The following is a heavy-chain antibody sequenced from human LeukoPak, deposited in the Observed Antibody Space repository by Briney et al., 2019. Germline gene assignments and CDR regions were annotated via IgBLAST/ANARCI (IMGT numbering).Heavy chain of an antibody. CDR2: IRYDGSNK. CDR1: GFTFSSYG. J-gene: IGHJ6*03. V-gene: IGHV3-30*02. D-gene: IGHD6-19*01. CDR3: AKVSRLDRGYSSGRNVYYYYYMDV. Sequence: PGGSLRLSCAASGFTFSSYGMHWVRQAPGKGLEWVAFIRYDGSNKYYADSVKGRFTISRDNSKNTLYLQMNSLRAEDTAVYYCAKVSRLDRGYSSGRNVYYYYYMDVWGKGTTVTISS.